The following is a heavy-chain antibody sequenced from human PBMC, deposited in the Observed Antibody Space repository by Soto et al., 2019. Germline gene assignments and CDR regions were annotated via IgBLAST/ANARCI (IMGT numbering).Heavy chain of an antibody. J-gene: IGHJ4*02. Sequence: QLQLQESGSGLVKPSQTLSLTCAVSGGSISSGGYSWSWIRQPPGKGLEWIGYISQSGSTSYRPSLKSRVTISVDRSKNQFSLQLNSVTATDTAVYYCARSSDYGTIDYWGQGTLVTVSS. D-gene: IGHD4-17*01. CDR1: GGSISSGGYS. CDR3: ARSSDYGTIDY. V-gene: IGHV4-30-2*01. CDR2: ISQSGST.